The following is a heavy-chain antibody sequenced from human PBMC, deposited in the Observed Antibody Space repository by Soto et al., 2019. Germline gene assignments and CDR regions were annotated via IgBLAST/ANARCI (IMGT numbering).Heavy chain of an antibody. Sequence: QLQLQESGSGLVKPSQTLSLTCAVSGGSISSGGYSWSWIRQPPGKGLEWIGYIYHSGSTYYNPSLKSRCTISVDRSKNQFSRKLSSVTAADTAVYYCARVVVGPYFDYWGQGTLVTVSS. CDR2: IYHSGST. CDR3: ARVVVGPYFDY. V-gene: IGHV4-30-2*01. D-gene: IGHD1-26*01. CDR1: GGSISSGGYS. J-gene: IGHJ4*02.